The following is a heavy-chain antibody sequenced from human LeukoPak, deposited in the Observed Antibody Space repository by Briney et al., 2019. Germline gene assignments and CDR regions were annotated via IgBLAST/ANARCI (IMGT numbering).Heavy chain of an antibody. CDR2: ISSSGSTM. D-gene: IGHD5-12*01. V-gene: IGHV3-11*01. CDR1: GFIFSDYY. J-gene: IGHJ4*02. CDR3: ARDPGSGYEEHFDY. Sequence: GGSLRLSCAASGFIFSDYYLSWIRQALGKGLEWVSYISSSGSTMYYTDSVKGGFTISRDNAKVSLYMQMHSLRAEDTAVYYCARDPGSGYEEHFDYWGQGTLVTVSS.